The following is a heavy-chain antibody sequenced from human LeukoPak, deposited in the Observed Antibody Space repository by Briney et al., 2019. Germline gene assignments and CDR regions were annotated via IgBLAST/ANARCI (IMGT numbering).Heavy chain of an antibody. Sequence: ASVKVSCKASGYTFTNYGLTWVRQAPGQGLQWMGWISVYNGNTNYAQELHGRVSLTTDTSTSTAYMELRSLRSDDTAVYYCASCGGDCYSFDYWGQGTLVTVSS. CDR2: ISVYNGNT. V-gene: IGHV1-18*01. D-gene: IGHD2-21*02. J-gene: IGHJ4*02. CDR1: GYTFTNYG. CDR3: ASCGGDCYSFDY.